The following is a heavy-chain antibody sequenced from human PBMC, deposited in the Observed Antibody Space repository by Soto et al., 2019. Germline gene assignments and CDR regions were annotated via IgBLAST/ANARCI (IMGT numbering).Heavy chain of an antibody. CDR3: AGLYCTNGVCHDY. CDR1: GGTFSSYT. D-gene: IGHD2-8*01. CDR2: IIPILGIA. Sequence: GASVKVSCKASGGTFSSYTISWVRQAPGQGLEWMGRIIPILGIANYAQKFQGRVTITADKSTSTAYMELSSLRSEDTAVYYCAGLYCTNGVCHDYWGQGTLVTVSS. V-gene: IGHV1-69*02. J-gene: IGHJ4*02.